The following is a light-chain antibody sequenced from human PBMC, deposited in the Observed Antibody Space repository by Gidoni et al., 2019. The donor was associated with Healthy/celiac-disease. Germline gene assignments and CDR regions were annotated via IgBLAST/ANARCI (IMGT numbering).Light chain of an antibody. CDR1: SSDVGGYHY. CDR2: KVS. Sequence: SALTQPSSVSGSPGHSITISCTATSSDVGGYHYVSWYQQHPGQAPKLMIYKVSTRPSGVSNRFSGSKSGNTASLTSSGLQAEDEADYYCSSYTSSSTLAVFGGGTQLTVL. V-gene: IGLV2-14*01. CDR3: SSYTSSSTLAV. J-gene: IGLJ7*01.